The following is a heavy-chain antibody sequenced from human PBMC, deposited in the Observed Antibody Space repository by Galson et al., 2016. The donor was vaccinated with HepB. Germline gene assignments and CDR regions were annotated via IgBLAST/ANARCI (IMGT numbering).Heavy chain of an antibody. CDR2: INSDGTIS. Sequence: SLRLSCAASGFAFSSHWMHWVRQDLGKGLVWVSRINSDGTISNYADSVKGRFTISRDNAKNTLYLQMNSLRAEDTAVYYCARFIASPWNDYYYYGRDVWGTGTTVTVSS. J-gene: IGHJ6*04. D-gene: IGHD1-1*01. CDR1: GFAFSSHW. V-gene: IGHV3-74*01. CDR3: ARFIASPWNDYYYYGRDV.